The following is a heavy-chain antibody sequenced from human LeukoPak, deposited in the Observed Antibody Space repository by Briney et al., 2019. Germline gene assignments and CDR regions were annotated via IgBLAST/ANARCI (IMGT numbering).Heavy chain of an antibody. Sequence: ASVKVSCKASGYTFTGYYMHWVRQAPGQGLEWMGWINPNSGGTNYAQKFQGRVTMTRDTSISTAYMELSRLRSDDTAVYYCARSPYNWNYVQFDPWGQGTLVTVSS. CDR1: GYTFTGYY. CDR2: INPNSGGT. D-gene: IGHD1-7*01. CDR3: ARSPYNWNYVQFDP. J-gene: IGHJ5*02. V-gene: IGHV1-2*02.